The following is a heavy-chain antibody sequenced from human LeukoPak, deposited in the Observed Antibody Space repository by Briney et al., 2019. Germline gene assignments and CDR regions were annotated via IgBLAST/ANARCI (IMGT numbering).Heavy chain of an antibody. D-gene: IGHD6-19*01. J-gene: IGHJ4*02. CDR3: ARGLRYSSGWYYFDY. Sequence: PGGSLRLSCAASGFTVSSNYMNWVRQAPGKGLEWVSVIYSGGSTYYADSVKGRFTISRDNSKNTLYLQMNSLRAEDTAVYYCARGLRYSSGWYYFDYWGQGTLVTVSS. CDR2: IYSGGST. CDR1: GFTVSSNY. V-gene: IGHV3-66*01.